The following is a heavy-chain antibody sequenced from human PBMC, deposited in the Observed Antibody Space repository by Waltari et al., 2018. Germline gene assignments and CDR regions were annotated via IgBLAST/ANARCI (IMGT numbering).Heavy chain of an antibody. CDR1: GGSFSGYY. Sequence: QVQLQQWGAGLLKPSETLSLTCAVYGGSFSGYYWSWIRQPPGKGLEWIGEINHSGSTNYNPSLKSRVTISLDTSKNQFSLKLSSVTAADTAVYYCARGRKGFVTAAGINRGFDYWGQGTLVTVSS. V-gene: IGHV4-34*01. D-gene: IGHD6-13*01. J-gene: IGHJ4*02. CDR2: INHSGST. CDR3: ARGRKGFVTAAGINRGFDY.